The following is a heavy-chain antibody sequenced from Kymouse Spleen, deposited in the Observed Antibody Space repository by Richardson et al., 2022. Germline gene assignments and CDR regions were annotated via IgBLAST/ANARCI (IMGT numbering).Heavy chain of an antibody. CDR2: INHSGST. Sequence: QVQLQQWGAGLLKPSETLSLTCAVYGGSFSGYYWSWIRQPPGKGLEWIGEINHSGSTNYNPSLKSRVTISVDTSKNQFSLKLSSVTAADTAVYYCARALTGEGWFDPWGQGTLVTVSS. D-gene: IGHD7-27*02. CDR3: ARALTGEGWFDP. V-gene: IGHV4-34*01. J-gene: IGHJ5*02. CDR1: GGSFSGYY.